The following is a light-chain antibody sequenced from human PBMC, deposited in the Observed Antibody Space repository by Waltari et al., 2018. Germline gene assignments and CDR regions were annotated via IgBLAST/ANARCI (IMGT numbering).Light chain of an antibody. V-gene: IGKV1-39*01. Sequence: DIEMTQSPSSLSASVGDRVTITCWASQSIGGNLNWYQQTPGRAPKVLIYAASSVQSGVPSRFSGRGSGTDFTLTISSLQPEDFATYYCQQSYSTPWTFGQGTKVEIK. CDR2: AAS. J-gene: IGKJ1*01. CDR3: QQSYSTPWT. CDR1: QSIGGN.